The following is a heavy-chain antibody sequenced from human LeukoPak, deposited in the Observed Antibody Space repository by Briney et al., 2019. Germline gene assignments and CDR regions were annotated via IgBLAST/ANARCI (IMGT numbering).Heavy chain of an antibody. D-gene: IGHD3-10*01. CDR2: IYYSGST. CDR1: GGSISSYY. V-gene: IGHV4-59*01. CDR3: ARDYYYGSGSYCSFDY. Sequence: RASETLSLTCTVSGGSISSYYWSWIRQPPGKGLEWIGYIYYSGSTNYNPSLKSRVTISVDTSKNQFSLKLSSVTAADTAVYYCARDYYYGSGSYCSFDYWGQGTLVTVSS. J-gene: IGHJ4*02.